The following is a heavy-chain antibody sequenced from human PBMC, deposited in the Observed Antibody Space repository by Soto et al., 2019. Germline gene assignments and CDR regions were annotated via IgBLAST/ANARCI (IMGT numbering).Heavy chain of an antibody. CDR3: ATWQGSLNFQY. J-gene: IGHJ4*02. CDR2: IWDDGRRK. V-gene: IGHV3-33*01. CDR1: GFTFSLYG. Sequence: GVSLRLSCSASGFTFSLYGMHWVRQAPGKGLEWVAAIWDDGRRKDYADSVKDRLFISRDNSKNTLYLQLDGLRPEDTAVYYCATWQGSLNFQYWGQGNLVTVSS.